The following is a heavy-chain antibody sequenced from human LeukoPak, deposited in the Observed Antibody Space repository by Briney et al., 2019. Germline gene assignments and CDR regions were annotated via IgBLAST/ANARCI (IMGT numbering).Heavy chain of an antibody. D-gene: IGHD3-3*01. CDR3: ATFRFLGT. V-gene: IGHV3-7*03. CDR2: IKPGGNEK. J-gene: IGHJ3*01. CDR1: GFTFNNYW. Sequence: HSGGSLRLSCAASGFTFNNYWMTWVRQGPGKGLEWVANIKPGGNEKYYVDSVKGRFTISRDNVKNSLYLQKNSLRAEDTAIYYCATFRFLGTWGQGTMVTVSP.